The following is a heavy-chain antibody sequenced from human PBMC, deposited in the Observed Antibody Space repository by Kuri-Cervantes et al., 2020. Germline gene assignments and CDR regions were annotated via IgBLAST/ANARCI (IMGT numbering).Heavy chain of an antibody. Sequence: GGSLRLSCAASGFTFSSYAMHWVRRAPGKRLEWVSIIAYDGSNKYYADSVKGRFTISRDNSKNTLYLQMNSLKTEDTAVYYCTRDQSRGKGATPRDAFDIWGQGTMVTVSS. CDR1: GFTFSSYA. V-gene: IGHV3-30-3*01. J-gene: IGHJ3*02. CDR2: IAYDGSNK. D-gene: IGHD1-26*01. CDR3: TRDQSRGKGATPRDAFDI.